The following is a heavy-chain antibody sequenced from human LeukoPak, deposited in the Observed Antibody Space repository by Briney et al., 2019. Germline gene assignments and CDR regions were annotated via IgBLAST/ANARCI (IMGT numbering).Heavy chain of an antibody. CDR1: GFTFSSYG. CDR3: ARDGYNLDY. D-gene: IGHD5-24*01. Sequence: GGSLRLSCAASGFTFSSYGMHWVRQAPGKGLEWVANIKQDGSEKYYVDSVKGRFTISRDNAKNSLYLQMNSLRAEDTAVYYCARDGYNLDYWGQGTLVTVSS. V-gene: IGHV3-7*01. J-gene: IGHJ4*02. CDR2: IKQDGSEK.